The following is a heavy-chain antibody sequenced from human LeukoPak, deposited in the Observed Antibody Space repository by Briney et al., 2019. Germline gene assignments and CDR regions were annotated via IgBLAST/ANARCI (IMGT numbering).Heavy chain of an antibody. CDR3: ARDLDGHYDSSRGWFDP. V-gene: IGHV4-39*07. J-gene: IGHJ5*02. Sequence: SETLSLTCTVSGGSISSSSYYWGWIRQPPGKRLEWIGSIYYSGSTYYNPSLKSRVTISVDTSKNQFSLKLSSVTAADTAVYYCARDLDGHYDSSRGWFDPWGQGTLVTVSS. D-gene: IGHD3-22*01. CDR1: GGSISSSSYY. CDR2: IYYSGST.